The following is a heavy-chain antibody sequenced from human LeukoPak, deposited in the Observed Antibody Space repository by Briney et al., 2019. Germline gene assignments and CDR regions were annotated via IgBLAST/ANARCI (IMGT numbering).Heavy chain of an antibody. D-gene: IGHD3-9*01. V-gene: IGHV1-24*01. CDR1: GYTLTELS. CDR2: FDPEDGET. CDR3: ATRSPSAELRYFDWLLFDY. J-gene: IGHJ4*02. Sequence: ASVRVSCKVSGYTLTELSMHWVRQAPGKGLEWMGGFDPEDGETIYAQKFQGRVTMTEDTSTDTAYMELSSLRSEDTAVYYCATRSPSAELRYFDWLLFDYWGQGTLVTVSS.